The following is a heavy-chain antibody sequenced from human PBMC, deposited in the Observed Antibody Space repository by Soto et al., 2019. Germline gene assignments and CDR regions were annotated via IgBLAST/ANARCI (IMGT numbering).Heavy chain of an antibody. CDR2: IKQDGSEK. Sequence: EVQLVESGGGLVQPGGSLRLSCAASGFTFTNFWMSWVRQAPGKGLEWVANIKQDGSEKYYVDSVKGRFTISRDNAKNLLYLQMNSLRVEDTAVYFCARDAARYYGMDVWGQGTTVTVSS. CDR3: ARDAARYYGMDV. D-gene: IGHD2-15*01. J-gene: IGHJ6*02. V-gene: IGHV3-7*01. CDR1: GFTFTNFW.